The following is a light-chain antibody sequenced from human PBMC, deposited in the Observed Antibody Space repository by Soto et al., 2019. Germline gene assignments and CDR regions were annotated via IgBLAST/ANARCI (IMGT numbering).Light chain of an antibody. CDR3: QQRSNWPPIA. Sequence: EIVLTQSPATLSLSPGERATLSCRASQSVSYYLAWYQQKRGQAPRLLIYDASKRAPGIPARFSGSGSGTDFTLTISSLEPEDFAVYYCQQRSNWPPIAFGQGTRLEIK. CDR2: DAS. J-gene: IGKJ5*01. V-gene: IGKV3-11*01. CDR1: QSVSYY.